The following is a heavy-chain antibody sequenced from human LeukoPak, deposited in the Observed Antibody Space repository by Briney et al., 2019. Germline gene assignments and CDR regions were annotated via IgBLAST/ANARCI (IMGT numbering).Heavy chain of an antibody. Sequence: SETLSLTCTVSGGFISSHYWSWIRQSPGKGLEWIGYIYYSGSTNYNPSLKSRVTISVDTSKNQFSLKLSSVTAADTAIYYCTREYGFMTTVFHAFDIWGQGTMVTVSS. D-gene: IGHD4-17*01. CDR2: IYYSGST. CDR3: TREYGFMTTVFHAFDI. V-gene: IGHV4-59*11. J-gene: IGHJ3*02. CDR1: GGFISSHY.